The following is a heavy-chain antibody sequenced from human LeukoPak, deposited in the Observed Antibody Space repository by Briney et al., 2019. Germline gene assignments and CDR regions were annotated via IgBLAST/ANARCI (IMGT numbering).Heavy chain of an antibody. J-gene: IGHJ5*02. CDR2: INPNSGGT. V-gene: IGHV1-2*02. Sequence: GASVKVSCKASGYTFTGYYTHWVRQAPGQGLEWMGWINPNSGGTNYAQKFQGRVTMTRDTSISTAYMELSRLRSDDTAVYYCARSYSSGWYNWFDPWGQGTLVTVSS. D-gene: IGHD6-19*01. CDR1: GYTFTGYY. CDR3: ARSYSSGWYNWFDP.